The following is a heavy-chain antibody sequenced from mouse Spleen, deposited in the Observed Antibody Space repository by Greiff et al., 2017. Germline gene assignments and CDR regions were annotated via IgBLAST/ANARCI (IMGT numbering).Heavy chain of an antibody. CDR3: AREDDYGSSYGFAY. V-gene: IGHV7-3*02. CDR1: GFTFTDYY. D-gene: IGHD1-1*01. Sequence: EVKLVESGGGLVQPGGSLRLSCATSGFTFTDYYMSWVRQPPGKALEWLGFIRNKANGYTTEYSASVKGRFTISRDNSQSILYLQMNTLRAEDSATYYCAREDDYGSSYGFAYWGQGTLVTVSA. CDR2: IRNKANGYTT. J-gene: IGHJ3*01.